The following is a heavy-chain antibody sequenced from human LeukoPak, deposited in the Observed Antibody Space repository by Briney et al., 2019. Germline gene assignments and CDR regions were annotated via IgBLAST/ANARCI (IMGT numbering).Heavy chain of an antibody. Sequence: SETLSLTCAVYGGSFSGYYWSWIRQPPGKGLEWIGEINHSGSTNYNPSLKSRVTISVDTSKNQFSLKLSTVTAADTAVYYCARDHHARRITMIVVVPLRAFDIWGQGTMVTVSS. CDR1: GGSFSGYY. V-gene: IGHV4-34*01. CDR2: INHSGST. CDR3: ARDHHARRITMIVVVPLRAFDI. J-gene: IGHJ3*02. D-gene: IGHD3-22*01.